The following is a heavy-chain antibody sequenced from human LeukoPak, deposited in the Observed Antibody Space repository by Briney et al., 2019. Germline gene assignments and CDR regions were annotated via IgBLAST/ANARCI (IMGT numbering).Heavy chain of an antibody. V-gene: IGHV4-4*02. D-gene: IGHD2-15*01. J-gene: IGHJ5*02. CDR3: ARNIVVVVAAHNWFDP. CDR1: GGSISSSNW. Sequence: SGTLSLTCAVSGGSISSSNWWSWVHQPPGKGLEWIGEIYHSGSTNYNPSLKSRVTISVDKSKNQFSLKLSSVTAADTAVYYCARNIVVVVAAHNWFDPWGQGTLVTVSS. CDR2: IYHSGST.